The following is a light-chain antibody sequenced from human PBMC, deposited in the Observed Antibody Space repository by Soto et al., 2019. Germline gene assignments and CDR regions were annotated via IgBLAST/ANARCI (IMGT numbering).Light chain of an antibody. CDR3: CSYAGSYTPVV. J-gene: IGLJ2*01. CDR1: SSDVGGYNY. CDR2: DVS. V-gene: IGLV2-11*01. Sequence: QSALTQPRSVSGSPGQSVTISCTGTSSDVGGYNYVSWYQQHPGKAPKLMMYDVSKRPSGVPDRFSGSKSGNTASLTISGLQAEDEADYYCCSYAGSYTPVVFGGGTKLTVL.